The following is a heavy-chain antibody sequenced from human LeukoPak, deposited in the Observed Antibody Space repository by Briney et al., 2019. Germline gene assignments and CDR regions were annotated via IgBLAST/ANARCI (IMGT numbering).Heavy chain of an antibody. CDR1: GYTFTSYY. D-gene: IGHD3-22*01. V-gene: IGHV1-46*01. Sequence: ASVTVSCKASGYTFTSYYMHWVRQAPGQGLEWMGIINPSGGSTSYAQKFQGRVTMTRDTSTSTVYMELSSLRSEDTAVYYCAREYRYYYDSSGYHYFDYWGQGTLVTVSS. CDR2: INPSGGST. J-gene: IGHJ4*02. CDR3: AREYRYYYDSSGYHYFDY.